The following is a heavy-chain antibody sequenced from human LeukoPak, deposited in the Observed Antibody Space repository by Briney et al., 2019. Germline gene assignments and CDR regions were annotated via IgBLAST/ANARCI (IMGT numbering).Heavy chain of an antibody. D-gene: IGHD4-11*01. Sequence: GGSLRLSCAASGFTFDDYAMHWVRQAPGKGLEWVSGISWNSGSIGYADSVKGQFTISRDNAKNSLYLQMNSLRAEDTALYYCAKGLRLQSLDYWGQGTLVTVSS. CDR2: ISWNSGSI. CDR1: GFTFDDYA. J-gene: IGHJ4*02. CDR3: AKGLRLQSLDY. V-gene: IGHV3-9*01.